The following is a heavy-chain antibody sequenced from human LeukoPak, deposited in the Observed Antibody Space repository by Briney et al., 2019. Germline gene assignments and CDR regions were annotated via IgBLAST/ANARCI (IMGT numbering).Heavy chain of an antibody. CDR3: ARRPYYYYYYMDV. Sequence: GASVKVSCKASGYSFTSNVISWVRQAPGQGLEWMGWISAYNGNTNYAQKLQGRVTMTTDTSTSTAYMELRSLRSDDTAVYYCARRPYYYYYYMDVWGKGTTVTISS. J-gene: IGHJ6*03. CDR1: GYSFTSNV. CDR2: ISAYNGNT. V-gene: IGHV1-18*01.